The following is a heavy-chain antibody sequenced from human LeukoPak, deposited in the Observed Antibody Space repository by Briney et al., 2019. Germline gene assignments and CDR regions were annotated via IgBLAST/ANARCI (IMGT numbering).Heavy chain of an antibody. CDR1: GFTFSSYS. CDR2: ISGSGGST. V-gene: IGHV3-23*01. CDR3: AKGDPPSTMIDAFDI. Sequence: PGGSLRLSCAASGFTFSSYSMNWVRQAPGKGLEWVSAISGSGGSTYYADSVKGRFTISRDNSKNTLYLQMNSLRAEDTAVYYCAKGDPPSTMIDAFDIWGQGTMVTVSS. J-gene: IGHJ3*02. D-gene: IGHD3-22*01.